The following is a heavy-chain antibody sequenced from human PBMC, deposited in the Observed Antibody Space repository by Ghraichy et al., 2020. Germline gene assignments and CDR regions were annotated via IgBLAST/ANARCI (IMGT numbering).Heavy chain of an antibody. D-gene: IGHD6-6*01. J-gene: IGHJ4*02. V-gene: IGHV3-7*01. Sequence: GGSLRLSCAASGFTFSTFWMSWVRQAPGKGLGWVANINQDGSEKDYVDSVKGRFTISRDNAKKSLYLQRNSLRAEDTALYYWARTSARDYWGQGTLVTVSS. CDR3: ARTSARDY. CDR2: INQDGSEK. CDR1: GFTFSTFW.